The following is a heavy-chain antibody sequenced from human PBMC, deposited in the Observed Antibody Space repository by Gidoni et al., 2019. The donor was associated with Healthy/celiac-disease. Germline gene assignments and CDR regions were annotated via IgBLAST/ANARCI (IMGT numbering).Heavy chain of an antibody. J-gene: IGHJ3*02. D-gene: IGHD5-18*01. Sequence: EVQLVESGGGLVQPGRSLRLSCAASGFTFAAYAMHWVRQAPGKGLEWVSGIRWNSGSIGYADSVKGRFTISRDNAKNSLYLQMNSLRAEDTALYYCAKDIRDGYSVGGYAFDIWGQGTMVTVSS. CDR3: AKDIRDGYSVGGYAFDI. CDR1: GFTFAAYA. V-gene: IGHV3-9*01. CDR2: IRWNSGSI.